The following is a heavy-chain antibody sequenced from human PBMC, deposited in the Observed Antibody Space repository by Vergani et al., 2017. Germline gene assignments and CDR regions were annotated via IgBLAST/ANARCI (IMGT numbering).Heavy chain of an antibody. D-gene: IGHD3-22*01. Sequence: QVQLQESGPGLVKPSETLSLTCAVAGYSISNGYYWGWIRQPPGKGLGWIGSVYHSGSTYYNPSLRSRFTMSVDTSKNQLSLKLSSVTAADTAVYYCATDIGISVIVVIFDYWGQGTLVTVSS. J-gene: IGHJ4*02. CDR1: GYSISNGYY. V-gene: IGHV4-38-2*02. CDR2: VYHSGST. CDR3: ATDIGISVIVVIFDY.